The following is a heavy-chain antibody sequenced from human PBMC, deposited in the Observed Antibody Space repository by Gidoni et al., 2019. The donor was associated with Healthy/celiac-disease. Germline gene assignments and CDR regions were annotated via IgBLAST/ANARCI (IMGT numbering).Heavy chain of an antibody. D-gene: IGHD3-3*01. CDR1: GVTGGSNY. CDR2: IYSGGRT. V-gene: IGHV3-53*01. J-gene: IGHJ4*02. Sequence: EVQLVESGGGLIKSGGALRRSWADTGVTGGSNYMSWVRQAPGKGLEWVSVIYSGGRTYSADSVKCRFTISRDNSKNTLYLQMNSLRAEDTAVYYCARSPPQHYDFWSGYFDYWGQGTLVTVSS. CDR3: ARSPPQHYDFWSGYFDY.